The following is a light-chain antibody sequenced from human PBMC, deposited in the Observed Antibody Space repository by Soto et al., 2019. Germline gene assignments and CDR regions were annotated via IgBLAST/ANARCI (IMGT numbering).Light chain of an antibody. CDR1: SSNVGGYNY. CDR2: EVS. CDR3: SSYTSSSTPDV. J-gene: IGLJ1*01. V-gene: IGLV2-14*01. Sequence: SALTQPASVSGSPGQSITISCTGTSSNVGGYNYVSWYQQHPGKAPKLMIYEVSNRPSGVSNRFSGSKSGNTASLTISGLQAEDEADYYCSSYTSSSTPDVFGNGTKVTVL.